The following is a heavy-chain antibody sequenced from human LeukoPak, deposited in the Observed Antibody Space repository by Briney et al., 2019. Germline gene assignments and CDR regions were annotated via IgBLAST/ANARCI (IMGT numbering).Heavy chain of an antibody. CDR2: INPNSGGT. D-gene: IGHD3-22*01. CDR1: GYTFTGYY. Sequence: ASVKVSCKASGYTFTGYYMHWVRQAPGQGLEWMGWINPNSGGTNYAQKFQGRVTMTRDTSISTAYMELSRLRSDDTAVYYCARGYDSSGYYSLPHDYWGQGTLVTVSS. CDR3: ARGYDSSGYYSLPHDY. J-gene: IGHJ4*02. V-gene: IGHV1-2*02.